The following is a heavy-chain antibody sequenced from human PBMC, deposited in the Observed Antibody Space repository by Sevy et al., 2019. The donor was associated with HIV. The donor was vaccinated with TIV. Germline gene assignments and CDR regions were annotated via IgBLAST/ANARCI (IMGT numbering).Heavy chain of an antibody. CDR1: GFTFSRHS. V-gene: IGHV3-23*01. CDR3: AKVYYYDSGTVIPRGMDV. Sequence: GGSLRLSCAASGFTFSRHSFNWVRQAPGKGLEWVSVISGSGFSTNYAGSVKGRFTISRDISKSTLYLQRNSLRAEDTAVYYCAKVYYYDSGTVIPRGMDVWGQGTTVTVSS. CDR2: ISGSGFST. D-gene: IGHD3-10*01. J-gene: IGHJ6*02.